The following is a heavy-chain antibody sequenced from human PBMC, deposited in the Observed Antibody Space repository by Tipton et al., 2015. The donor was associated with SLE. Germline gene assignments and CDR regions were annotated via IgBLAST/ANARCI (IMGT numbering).Heavy chain of an antibody. Sequence: TLSLTCAVYGGSFSGYYWSWIRQPPGKGLEWIGSIYHSGSTYYNPSLKSRVTISVDTSKNQFSLKLSSVTAADTAVYYCARECYDFWSGYYPDAFDIWGQGTMVTVSS. CDR3: ARECYDFWSGYYPDAFDI. D-gene: IGHD3-3*01. V-gene: IGHV4-34*01. J-gene: IGHJ3*02. CDR1: GGSFSGYY. CDR2: IYHSGST.